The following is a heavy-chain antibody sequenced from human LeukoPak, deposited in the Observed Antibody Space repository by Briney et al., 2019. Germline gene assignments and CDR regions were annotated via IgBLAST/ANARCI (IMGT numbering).Heavy chain of an antibody. D-gene: IGHD5-24*01. CDR3: ARGPTISETCYFDF. J-gene: IGHJ4*03. V-gene: IGHV4-34*01. CDR2: INHRGDT. CDR1: AGSFSTYY. Sequence: PSETLSLTCAVYAGSFSTYYWSWIRQSPGKGLEWIAEINHRGDTNYNPSVKSRVTISVDTSKNQFSLKVRSLTAADTAVYYCARGPTISETCYFDFWGQGTLVTVSS.